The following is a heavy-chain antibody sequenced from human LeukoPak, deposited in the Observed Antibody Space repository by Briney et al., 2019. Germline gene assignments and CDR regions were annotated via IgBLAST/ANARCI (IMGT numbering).Heavy chain of an antibody. CDR2: IWYDGSNK. CDR1: GFTFSSYG. J-gene: IGHJ4*02. Sequence: GGSLRLSCAASGFTFSSYGMHWVRQAPGKGLEWVAVIWYDGSNKYYADSVKGRFTISRDNSKNTLYLQMNSLRAEDTAVYYCARGPGYSSSWLIDYWDQGTLVTVSS. CDR3: ARGPGYSSSWLIDY. D-gene: IGHD6-13*01. V-gene: IGHV3-33*01.